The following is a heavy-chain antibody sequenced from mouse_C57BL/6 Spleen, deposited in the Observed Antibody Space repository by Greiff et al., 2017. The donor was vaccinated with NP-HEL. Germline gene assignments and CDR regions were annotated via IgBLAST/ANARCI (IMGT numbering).Heavy chain of an antibody. V-gene: IGHV14-4*01. J-gene: IGHJ3*01. D-gene: IGHD1-1*01. Sequence: DVQLQESGAELVRPGASVKLSCTASGFNIKDDYMHWVKQRPEQGLEWIGWIDPENGDTEYASKFQGKATITADTSSNTAYLQLSSLTSEDTAVYYCTRIIRAYWGQGTLVTVSA. CDR2: IDPENGDT. CDR3: TRIIRAY. CDR1: GFNIKDDY.